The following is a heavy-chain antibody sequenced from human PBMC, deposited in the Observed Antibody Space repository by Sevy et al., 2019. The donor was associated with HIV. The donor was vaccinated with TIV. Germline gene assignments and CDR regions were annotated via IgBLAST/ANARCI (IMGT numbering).Heavy chain of an antibody. V-gene: IGHV1-69*13. CDR2: IIPILGTV. Sequence: ASVKVSCKASGGTFSSYGISWVRQAPGQGLEWMGGIIPILGTVNYAQKFQGRVTITADESTKTAYMELSSLRSEDTAVYYCARAFCTSGRCYSLAYWGQGTLVTVSS. CDR3: ARAFCTSGRCYSLAY. D-gene: IGHD2-15*01. J-gene: IGHJ4*02. CDR1: GGTFSSYG.